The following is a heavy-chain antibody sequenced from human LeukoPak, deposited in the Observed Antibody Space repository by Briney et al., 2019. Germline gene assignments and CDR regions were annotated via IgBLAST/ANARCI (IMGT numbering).Heavy chain of an antibody. Sequence: GGSLRLSCAASGFTFSSYSMNWVRQAPGKGLEWVSSISSSSSYIYYADSVKGRFTISRDNAKNSLYLQMNSLRAEDTAVYYCARVLYCSSTSCYTDWYFDLWGRGTLVTVSS. V-gene: IGHV3-21*01. CDR3: ARVLYCSSTSCYTDWYFDL. D-gene: IGHD2-2*02. CDR2: ISSSSSYI. CDR1: GFTFSSYS. J-gene: IGHJ2*01.